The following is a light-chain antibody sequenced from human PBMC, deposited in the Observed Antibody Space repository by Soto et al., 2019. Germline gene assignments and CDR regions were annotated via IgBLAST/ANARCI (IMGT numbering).Light chain of an antibody. V-gene: IGLV2-14*01. CDR1: SSDVGRYNY. CDR3: SSYRSLDIGV. J-gene: IGLJ1*01. Sequence: QSALTQPASVSGSPGQSITISCTGTSSDVGRYNYVSWYQQHPGQAPKLMIYEVTYRPSGVSDRFSGSKSGNTASLTISGLQAEDEADYYCSSYRSLDIGVFGTGTKVTVL. CDR2: EVT.